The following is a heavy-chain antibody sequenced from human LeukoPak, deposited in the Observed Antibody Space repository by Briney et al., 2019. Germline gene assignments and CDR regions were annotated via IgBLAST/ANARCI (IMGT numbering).Heavy chain of an antibody. Sequence: TGGSLRLSCAASGFTFSNSAMSWVRQAPGKGLDWVSVTYSGGRSYYADSVKGRFTVSRDNTNNSLYLEMNSLRVEDTAVYYCIKEGGSYGVDYWGQGTLVTVSS. CDR1: GFTFSNSA. D-gene: IGHD1-26*01. CDR2: TYSGGRS. CDR3: IKEGGSYGVDY. V-gene: IGHV3-23*01. J-gene: IGHJ4*02.